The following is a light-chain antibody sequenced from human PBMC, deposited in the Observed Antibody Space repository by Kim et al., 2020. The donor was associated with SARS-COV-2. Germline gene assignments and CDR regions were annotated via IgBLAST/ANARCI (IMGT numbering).Light chain of an antibody. CDR2: SSN. V-gene: IGLV1-44*01. J-gene: IGLJ1*01. Sequence: QPVLTQPPSASGTPGQRVTISCSGGSSNIGSNTVNWYQQLPGMAPRLLIYSSNQRPAGVPDRFSGSKSGTSASLAISGLQSEDEADYYCSAWDDSLNGFFVFGSGTKVTVL. CDR3: SAWDDSLNGFFV. CDR1: SSNIGSNT.